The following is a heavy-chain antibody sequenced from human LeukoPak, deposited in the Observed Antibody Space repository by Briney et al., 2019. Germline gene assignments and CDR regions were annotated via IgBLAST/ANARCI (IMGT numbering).Heavy chain of an antibody. CDR2: IYHSGST. J-gene: IGHJ6*03. D-gene: IGHD5-18*01. CDR3: ARDKMRGYSYGWPYYMDV. CDR1: GGSISSSNW. V-gene: IGHV4-4*02. Sequence: SETLSLTCTVSGGSISSSNWWSWIRQPPGKGLEWIGEIYHSGSTNYNPSLKSRVTISVDKSKTQFSLKLSSVTAADTAVYYCARDKMRGYSYGWPYYMDVWGKGTTVTVSS.